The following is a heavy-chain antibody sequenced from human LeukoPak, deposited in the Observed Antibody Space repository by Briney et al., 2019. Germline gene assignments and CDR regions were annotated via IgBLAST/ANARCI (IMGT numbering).Heavy chain of an antibody. V-gene: IGHV4-39*01. Sequence: SETLSLTCTVSGGSISRSRYYWGWIRRPPGKGLEWIGSIYYGGSTYYSPSLKSRVTISVDTSKNQFSLKLTSVTAADTAVYYCARVHYGSGSLSYYYYYMDDWGKGTTVTISS. CDR2: IYYGGST. J-gene: IGHJ6*03. CDR1: GGSISRSRYY. D-gene: IGHD3-10*01. CDR3: ARVHYGSGSLSYYYYYMDD.